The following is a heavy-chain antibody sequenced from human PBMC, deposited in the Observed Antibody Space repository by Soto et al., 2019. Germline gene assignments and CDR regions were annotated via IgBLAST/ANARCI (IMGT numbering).Heavy chain of an antibody. CDR1: GFTFSSYW. D-gene: IGHD2-2*01. CDR2: IKQDGSEK. J-gene: IGHJ6*02. CDR3: ARFSSTSCYLCYYYYGIDV. V-gene: IGHV3-7*03. Sequence: GGSLRLSCAASGFTFSSYWMSWVRQAPGKGLEWVANIKQDGSEKYYVDSVKGRFTISRDNAKNSLYLQMNSLRAEDTAVYYCARFSSTSCYLCYYYYGIDVWGQGTTVTVSS.